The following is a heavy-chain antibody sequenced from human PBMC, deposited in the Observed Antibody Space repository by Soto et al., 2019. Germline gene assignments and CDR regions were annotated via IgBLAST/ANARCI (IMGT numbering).Heavy chain of an antibody. V-gene: IGHV4-59*08. Sequence: SDTLSVTGAVCGGSITGYYWSWLRQPPGKGPEWIGNIHYSGSTNYNPSLKSRVTISVDTSKNQFSLRLSSVTAAGTAVYYCARHSYYSNPLRFDPWGQGTLVT. D-gene: IGHD4-4*01. CDR3: ARHSYYSNPLRFDP. CDR2: IHYSGST. J-gene: IGHJ5*02. CDR1: GGSITGYY.